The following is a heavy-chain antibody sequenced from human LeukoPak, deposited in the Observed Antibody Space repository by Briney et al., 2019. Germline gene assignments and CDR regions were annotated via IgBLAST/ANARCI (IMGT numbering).Heavy chain of an antibody. J-gene: IGHJ4*02. D-gene: IGHD5-24*01. V-gene: IGHV4-59*11. CDR2: IYYSGST. CDR1: GGSISSHY. CDR3: ARDLVRDGYTDY. Sequence: PSETLSLTCTVSGGSISSHYWSWIRQPPGKGLEWIRYIYYSGSTNYNPSLKSRVTISVDTSKNQFSLKLSSVTAADTAVYYCARDLVRDGYTDYWGQGTLVTVSS.